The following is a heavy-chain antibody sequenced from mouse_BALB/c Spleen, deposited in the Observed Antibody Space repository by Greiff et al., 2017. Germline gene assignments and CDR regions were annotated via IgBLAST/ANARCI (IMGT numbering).Heavy chain of an antibody. CDR2: ISSGGSYT. J-gene: IGHJ2*01. CDR3: ARQERGIDY. V-gene: IGHV5-6*01. CDR1: GFTFSSYG. Sequence: EVQVVESGGDLVKPGGSLKLSCAASGFTFSSYGMSWVRQTPDKRLEWVATISSGGSYTYYPDSVKGRFTISRDNAKNTLYLQMSSLKSEDTAMYYCARQERGIDYWGQGTTLTVSS.